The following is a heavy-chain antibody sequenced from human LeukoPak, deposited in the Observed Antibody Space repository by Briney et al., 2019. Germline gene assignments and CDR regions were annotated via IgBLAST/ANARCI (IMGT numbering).Heavy chain of an antibody. CDR3: ARAGGDISSSQDLDF. D-gene: IGHD6-6*01. J-gene: IGHJ4*02. Sequence: SETLSLTCTVSGASISSHYWSWIRQPPGKGLEWIAYISYSGSTNYNPSLKSRVTISVDTSKNQFSLKMISVTAADTAVYYCARAGGDISSSQDLDFWGQGTLVTVSS. CDR2: ISYSGST. CDR1: GASISSHY. V-gene: IGHV4-59*11.